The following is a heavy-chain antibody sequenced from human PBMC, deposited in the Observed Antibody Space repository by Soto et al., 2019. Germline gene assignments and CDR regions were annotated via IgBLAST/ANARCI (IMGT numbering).Heavy chain of an antibody. CDR1: GFTFDDYA. CDR3: AKAHESRGSYPDY. D-gene: IGHD1-26*01. CDR2: ISWNSGSI. V-gene: IGHV3-9*01. J-gene: IGHJ4*02. Sequence: GGSLRLSCAASGFTFDDYAMHWVRQAPGKGLEWVSGISWNSGSIGYADSVKGRFTISRDNAKNSLYLQMNSLRAEDTALYYCAKAHESRGSYPDYWGQGTLVTVSS.